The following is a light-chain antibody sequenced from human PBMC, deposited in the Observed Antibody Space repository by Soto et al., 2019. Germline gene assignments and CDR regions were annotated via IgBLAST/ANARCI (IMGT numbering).Light chain of an antibody. J-gene: IGKJ4*01. CDR2: GAS. CDR3: QQSSSTPLT. V-gene: IGKV1-39*01. Sequence: IHMTQSPSSLSASVGDRVTITCRASETISHYLNWYQHKPGKAPKLLIYGASKLQSGVPPRFNGSGSGTDFTLSITSLQTEDFATYYCQQSSSTPLTFGGGTKVEIK. CDR1: ETISHY.